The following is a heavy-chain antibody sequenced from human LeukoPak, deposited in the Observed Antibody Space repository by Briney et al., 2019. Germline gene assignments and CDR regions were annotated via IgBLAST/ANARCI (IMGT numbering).Heavy chain of an antibody. J-gene: IGHJ6*02. CDR2: IYYSGST. Sequence: SETLSLTCTVSGGSISSYYWSWIRQPPGKGLEWIGYIYYSGSTNYNPSLKSRVTISVDTSKNQFSLKLSSVTAADTAVYYCARDNLEGANGGYYYYYGMDVWGQGTTVTVSS. CDR1: GGSISSYY. V-gene: IGHV4-59*12. D-gene: IGHD1-26*01. CDR3: ARDNLEGANGGYYYYYGMDV.